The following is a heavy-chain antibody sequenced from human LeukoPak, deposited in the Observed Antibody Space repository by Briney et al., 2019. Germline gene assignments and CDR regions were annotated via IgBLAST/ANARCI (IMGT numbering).Heavy chain of an antibody. CDR1: GFTLSSYE. D-gene: IGHD2-2*02. CDR2: ISSSGTTI. V-gene: IGHV3-48*03. J-gene: IGHJ4*02. Sequence: PGGSLRLSCAASGFTLSSYEMNWVRQAPGKGLDWVSYISSSGTTIYYADSVKGRFTISSDNAKNSLYLQMNSLRAEDTAVYYCARGGIPPDYWGQGTLVTVSS. CDR3: ARGGIPPDY.